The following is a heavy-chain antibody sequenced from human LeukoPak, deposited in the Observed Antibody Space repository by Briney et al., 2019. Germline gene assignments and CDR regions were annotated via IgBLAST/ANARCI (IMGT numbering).Heavy chain of an antibody. CDR2: MNPNSGNT. V-gene: IGHV1-8*01. D-gene: IGHD2-2*02. CDR1: GYTFTSYD. Sequence: GSVKVSCKASGYTFTSYDINWVRQATGQGLEWMGWMNPNSGNTGYAQKFQGRVTMTRNTSISTAYMELSSLRSEDTAVYYCASRPGYCSSTSCYSRAFDIWGQGTMVTVSS. CDR3: ASRPGYCSSTSCYSRAFDI. J-gene: IGHJ3*02.